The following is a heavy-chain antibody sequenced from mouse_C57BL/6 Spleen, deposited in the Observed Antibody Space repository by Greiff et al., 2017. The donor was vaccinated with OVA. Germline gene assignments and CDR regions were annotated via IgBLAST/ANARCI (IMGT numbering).Heavy chain of an antibody. Sequence: VKLVESDAELVKPGASVKISCKVSGYTFTDHTIHWMKQRPEQGLEWIGYIYPRDGSTKYNEKFKGKATLTADKSSSTAYMQLNSPTSEDSAVYFCARSITTGVAPYAMDYWGQGTSVTVSS. CDR1: GYTFTDHT. D-gene: IGHD1-1*01. CDR2: IYPRDGST. V-gene: IGHV1-78*01. J-gene: IGHJ4*01. CDR3: ARSITTGVAPYAMDY.